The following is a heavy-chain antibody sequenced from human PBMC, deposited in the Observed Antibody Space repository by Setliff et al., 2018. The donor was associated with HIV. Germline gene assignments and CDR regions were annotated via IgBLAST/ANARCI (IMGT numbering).Heavy chain of an antibody. D-gene: IGHD3-10*01. V-gene: IGHV4-39*07. Sequence: ASETLSLTCSVSGAPITISSYYWGWIRQPPGKGLEWIGSVYHTGSTHHNPSLQSRVTISADTSRNQFSLKLSSVTAADTATYYCARGGITTMVRGVTYPYPLYYFDSWGQGTLVTVSS. CDR1: GAPITISSYY. J-gene: IGHJ4*02. CDR2: VYHTGST. CDR3: ARGGITTMVRGVTYPYPLYYFDS.